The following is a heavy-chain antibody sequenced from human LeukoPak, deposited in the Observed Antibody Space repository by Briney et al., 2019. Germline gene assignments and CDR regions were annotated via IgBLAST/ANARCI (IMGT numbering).Heavy chain of an antibody. CDR3: ARTAMVRGDPHPFDI. D-gene: IGHD3-10*01. V-gene: IGHV1-46*01. J-gene: IGHJ3*02. CDR1: GYTFTSYY. CDR2: INPSGGST. Sequence: ASVKVFCKASGYTFTSYYMHWVRQAPGQGLEWMGIINPSGGSTSYAQKFQGRVTMTRDTSTSTVYMELSSLRSEDTAVYYCARTAMVRGDPHPFDIWGQGTMVTVSS.